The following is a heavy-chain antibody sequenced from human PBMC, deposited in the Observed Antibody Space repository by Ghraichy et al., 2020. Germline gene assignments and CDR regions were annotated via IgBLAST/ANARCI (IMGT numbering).Heavy chain of an antibody. Sequence: ASVKVSCKASGYTFTSYDINWVRQATGQGLEWMGWMNPNSGNTGYAQKFQGRVTMTRNTSISTAYMELSSLRSEDTAVYYCARVRYCSGGSCQSKSRSEYFQHWGQGTLVTVSS. CDR1: GYTFTSYD. CDR3: ARVRYCSGGSCQSKSRSEYFQH. D-gene: IGHD2-15*01. V-gene: IGHV1-8*01. J-gene: IGHJ1*01. CDR2: MNPNSGNT.